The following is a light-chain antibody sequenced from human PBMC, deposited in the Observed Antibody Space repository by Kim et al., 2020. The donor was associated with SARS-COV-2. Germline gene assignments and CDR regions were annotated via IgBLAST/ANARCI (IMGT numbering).Light chain of an antibody. Sequence: EIVLTQSPGTLSLSPGERATLSCRASQSVKSNYLAWYHRKPGQAPRLLIYGASNRATGIPDRFSGSGSGTDFTLTISRLEPEDFAVYYCQHYGSSPPNTFGQGTKLEI. CDR2: GAS. CDR3: QHYGSSPPNT. V-gene: IGKV3-20*01. CDR1: QSVKSNY. J-gene: IGKJ2*01.